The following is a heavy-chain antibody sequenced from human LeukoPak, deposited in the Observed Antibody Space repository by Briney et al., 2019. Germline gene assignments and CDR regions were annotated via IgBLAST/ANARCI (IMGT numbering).Heavy chain of an antibody. CDR1: GYTFTSYG. Sequence: ASVKVSCKASGYTFTSYGISWVRQAPGQGLEWMGWIGAYNGNTNYAQKLQGRVTMITDTSTSTAYMELRSLRSDDTAVYYCARDNSGDILTGYLLRNYYYYGMDVWGQGTTVTVSS. CDR3: ARDNSGDILTGYLLRNYYYYGMDV. V-gene: IGHV1-18*01. CDR2: IGAYNGNT. D-gene: IGHD3-9*01. J-gene: IGHJ6*02.